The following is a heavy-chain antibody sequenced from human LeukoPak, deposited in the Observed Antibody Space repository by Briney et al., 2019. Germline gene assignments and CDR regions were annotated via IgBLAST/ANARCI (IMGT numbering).Heavy chain of an antibody. J-gene: IGHJ4*02. V-gene: IGHV3-30*18. CDR3: AKEGSGYLDY. CDR1: GFTFSSYG. CDR2: ISYDGSNK. D-gene: IGHD3-3*01. Sequence: PGRSLRLSCAASGFTFSSYGMHWVRQAPGKGLEWVAVISYDGSNKYYADSVKGRFTISRDNSKNTLYLRMNSLRAEDTAVYYCAKEGSGYLDYWGQGTLVTVSS.